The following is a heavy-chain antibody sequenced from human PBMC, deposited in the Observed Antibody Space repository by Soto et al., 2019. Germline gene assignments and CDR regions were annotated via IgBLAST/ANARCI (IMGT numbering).Heavy chain of an antibody. Sequence: QVQLVESGGGVVQPGRSLRLSCAASGFTFSSYGMHWVRQAPGKGLEWVAVISYDGSNKYYADSVKGRFPISRDNSKNTLYLQMNSLRPEAAALYYCAASAVAGDALFDYWGQGTLVTVSS. J-gene: IGHJ4*02. V-gene: IGHV3-30*03. CDR1: GFTFSSYG. CDR2: ISYDGSNK. CDR3: AASAVAGDALFDY. D-gene: IGHD6-19*01.